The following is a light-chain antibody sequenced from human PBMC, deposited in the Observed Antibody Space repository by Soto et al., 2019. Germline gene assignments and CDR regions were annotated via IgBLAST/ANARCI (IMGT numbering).Light chain of an antibody. Sequence: ISQCPSTLSESSGERATLSCRASQSVRSNLAWYQQKPGQAPSLLIYGASTRAIGIPARFSGSGSGTEFTLTISSLQPEDFAVYHCQQYNTWPRTFGHGTKVDIK. CDR1: QSVRSN. J-gene: IGKJ1*01. CDR3: QQYNTWPRT. CDR2: GAS. V-gene: IGKV3-15*01.